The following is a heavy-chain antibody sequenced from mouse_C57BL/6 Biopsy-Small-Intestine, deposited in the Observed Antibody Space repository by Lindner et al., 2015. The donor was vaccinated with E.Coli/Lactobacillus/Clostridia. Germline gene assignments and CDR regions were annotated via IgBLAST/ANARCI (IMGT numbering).Heavy chain of an antibody. CDR2: ISYSGGT. CDR1: GYSITSDY. CDR3: ARGPTYFDV. V-gene: IGHV3-8*01. D-gene: IGHD5-1*01. Sequence: VQLQESGPGLAKPSQTLSLTCSVTGYSITSDYWNWIREFPGNKLEYMGYISYSGGTYYNPFLKSRISITRDTSKNQYYLQLNSVTTEDTATYYCARGPTYFDVWGTGATVTVSS. J-gene: IGHJ1*03.